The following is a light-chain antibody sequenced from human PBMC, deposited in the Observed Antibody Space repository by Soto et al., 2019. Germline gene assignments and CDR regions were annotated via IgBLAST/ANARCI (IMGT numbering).Light chain of an antibody. CDR3: SSYAGSNNFGV. CDR2: EVS. CDR1: SGDVGGYNY. Sequence: QSVLTQPPSASGSPGQSVTISCTGTSGDVGGYNYVSWYQQHPGKAPKLMIYEVSKRPSGVPDRFSGSKSGNTASLTVSGLQAEDEADYYCSSYAGSNNFGVFGTGTKVTVL. J-gene: IGLJ1*01. V-gene: IGLV2-8*01.